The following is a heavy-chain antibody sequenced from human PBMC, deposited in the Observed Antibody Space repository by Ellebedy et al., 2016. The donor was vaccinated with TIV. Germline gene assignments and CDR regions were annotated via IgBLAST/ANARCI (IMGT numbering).Heavy chain of an antibody. J-gene: IGHJ4*02. V-gene: IGHV4-61*08. D-gene: IGHD4/OR15-4a*01. CDR1: GDFFTSGASY. CDR3: ARDSPAYYNTRGFEY. Sequence: SETLSLTCTVTGDFFTSGASYWSWIRQPPGTGLEWIGYILYSGGNSHNPSLTGRVTISVDTSRNQFSLNLSSVTAADTAVYFCARDSPAYYNTRGFEYWGQGILVTVSS. CDR2: ILYSGGN.